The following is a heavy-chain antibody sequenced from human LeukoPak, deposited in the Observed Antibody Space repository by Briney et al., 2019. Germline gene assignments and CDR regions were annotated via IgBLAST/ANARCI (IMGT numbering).Heavy chain of an antibody. D-gene: IGHD1-7*01. J-gene: IGHJ3*02. Sequence: GGSLRLSCAASGFTFSSYNMNWVRQAPGKGLEWVSSISSSSSYIYHVDSVKGRFTISRDNAKNSLYLQMNSLRAEDTAVYYCARGTTSRALDVSDIWGQGTMVTVSS. CDR3: ARGTTSRALDVSDI. V-gene: IGHV3-21*01. CDR2: ISSSSSYI. CDR1: GFTFSSYN.